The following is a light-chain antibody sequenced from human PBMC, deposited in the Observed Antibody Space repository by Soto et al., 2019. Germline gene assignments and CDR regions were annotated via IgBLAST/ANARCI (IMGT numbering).Light chain of an antibody. V-gene: IGKV3-15*01. CDR3: HQYNNSPSWT. Sequence: EIVLTQSPATLSVSPGDSATLSCRASQSVGPNLVWYQQRFGQSPRLLIYHVSTRATGVPARFSGSGSETEFTLTISSLQPEDYAIYYCHQYNNSPSWTFGQGTKVDI. CDR2: HVS. J-gene: IGKJ1*01. CDR1: QSVGPN.